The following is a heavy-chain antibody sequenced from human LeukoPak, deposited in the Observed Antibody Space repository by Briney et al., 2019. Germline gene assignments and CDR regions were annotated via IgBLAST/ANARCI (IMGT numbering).Heavy chain of an antibody. V-gene: IGHV3-11*01. CDR2: IDMSGRTI. Sequence: PGGSLRLSCAASGFTFSDWYMSWIRQAPGKGLEWVSYIDMSGRTIYYADSVKGRFTISRDNARNSLYLQMSSLRAEDTAVYYCARGHYGSDVWGQGTTVTVSS. J-gene: IGHJ6*02. CDR3: ARGHYGSDV. CDR1: GFTFSDWY.